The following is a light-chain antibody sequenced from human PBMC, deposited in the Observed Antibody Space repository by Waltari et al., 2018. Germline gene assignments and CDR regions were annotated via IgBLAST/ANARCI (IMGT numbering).Light chain of an antibody. V-gene: IGLV3-1*01. CDR1: QLGNTF. CDR2: QDK. CDR3: LAWDFSTAWT. Sequence: SSGLTQPPSVSVSTGQTATITCPGSQLGNTFASWYQQRPGQSPVLVIYQDKKRPSGIPERFSGSNSGYTATLTISGALPMDEADYYCLAWDFSTAWTFGTGTRVTVL. J-gene: IGLJ1*01.